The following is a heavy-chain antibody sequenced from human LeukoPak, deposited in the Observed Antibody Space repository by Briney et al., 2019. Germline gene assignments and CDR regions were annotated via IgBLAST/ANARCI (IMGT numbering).Heavy chain of an antibody. D-gene: IGHD6-19*01. V-gene: IGHV3-30*18. J-gene: IGHJ4*02. Sequence: GGSLRLSCAASGFTFSSYGMHWVRQAPGKGLEWVAVISYDGSNKYYADSVKGRFTISRDNSKTTLYLQMNSLRVEDTAVYYCAKGWYSSGWGVYYLDYWGQGTLVTVSS. CDR1: GFTFSSYG. CDR2: ISYDGSNK. CDR3: AKGWYSSGWGVYYLDY.